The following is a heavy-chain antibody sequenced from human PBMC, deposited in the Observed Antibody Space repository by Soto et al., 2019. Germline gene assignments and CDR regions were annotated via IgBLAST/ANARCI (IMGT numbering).Heavy chain of an antibody. CDR2: ISYDGSNK. CDR1: GFTFSSYG. J-gene: IGHJ6*02. D-gene: IGHD3-16*02. V-gene: IGHV3-30*18. CDR3: AKDRSGYDYVWGSYQDYYYYGMDV. Sequence: QVQLVESGGGVVQPGRSLRLSCAASGFTFSSYGMHWVRQAPGKGLEWVAVISYDGSNKYYADSGKGRFTISRDNSKNTLYLQMNSLRAEDTAVYYCAKDRSGYDYVWGSYQDYYYYGMDVWGQGTTVTVSS.